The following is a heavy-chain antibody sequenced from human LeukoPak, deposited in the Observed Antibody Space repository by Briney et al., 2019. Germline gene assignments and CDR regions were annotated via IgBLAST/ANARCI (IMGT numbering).Heavy chain of an antibody. D-gene: IGHD1-26*01. CDR2: IWYDGSNK. CDR3: ARGGSYSFLDY. Sequence: GGSLRLSCAASEFTFSSYGMHWVRQAPGKGLEWVAVIWYDGSNKYYADSVKGRFTISRDNSKNTLYLQMNSLRAEDTAVYYCARGGSYSFLDYWGQGTLVTVSS. V-gene: IGHV3-33*01. CDR1: EFTFSSYG. J-gene: IGHJ4*02.